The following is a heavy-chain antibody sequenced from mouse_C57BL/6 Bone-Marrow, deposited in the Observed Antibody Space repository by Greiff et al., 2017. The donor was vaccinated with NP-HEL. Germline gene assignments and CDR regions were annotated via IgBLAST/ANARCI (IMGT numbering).Heavy chain of an antibody. CDR1: GFTFSSYA. CDR2: ISDGGSYT. V-gene: IGHV5-4*01. J-gene: IGHJ2*01. D-gene: IGHD2-4*01. Sequence: EVQGVESGGGLVKPGGSLKLSCAASGFTFSSYAMSWVRQTPEKRLEWVATISDGGSYTYYPDNVKGRFTISRDNAKNNLYLQMSHLKSEDTAMYYCARERNYDYDEDYWGQGTTLTVSS. CDR3: ARERNYDYDEDY.